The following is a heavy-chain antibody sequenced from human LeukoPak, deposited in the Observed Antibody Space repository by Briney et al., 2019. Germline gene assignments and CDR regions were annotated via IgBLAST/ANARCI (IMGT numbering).Heavy chain of an antibody. V-gene: IGHV1-18*01. CDR1: GYTFTSYG. CDR2: ISAYNGNT. J-gene: IGHJ4*02. CDR3: ARDLTFDYGGNLFDY. Sequence: ASVKVSCKASGYTFTSYGISWVRQAPGQGLEWMGWISAYNGNTNYAQKLQGRVTMTTDTSTSTAYMELRSLRSDDTAVYYCARDLTFDYGGNLFDYWGQGTLSPSPQ. D-gene: IGHD4-23*01.